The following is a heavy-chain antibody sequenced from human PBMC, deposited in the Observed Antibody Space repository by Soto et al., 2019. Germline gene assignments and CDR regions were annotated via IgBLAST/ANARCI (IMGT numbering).Heavy chain of an antibody. J-gene: IGHJ1*01. D-gene: IGHD3-22*01. V-gene: IGHV3-74*01. Sequence: EVQLVESGGHLVQTGGSLRLSCAASGVAFSSHWMHWVRQAPGKGLVWVSRISNDGSDIAYADSVKGRFTISRDNAKNTLYLQMNRLRPVDTAIYYCARDLGYYYDSSGPGEYWGQGTLVTVSS. CDR3: ARDLGYYYDSSGPGEY. CDR2: ISNDGSDI. CDR1: GVAFSSHW.